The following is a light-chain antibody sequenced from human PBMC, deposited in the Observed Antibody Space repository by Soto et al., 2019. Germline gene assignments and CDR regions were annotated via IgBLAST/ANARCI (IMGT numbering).Light chain of an antibody. CDR2: AVS. CDR1: QDISNF. V-gene: IGKV1-16*01. CDR3: QQYKSYPLT. J-gene: IGKJ4*01. Sequence: DIQMTQSPSSLSASIGDRVTSTCRASQDISNFLTWFQQRPGKAPEALIYAVSILQPGVPSRFSGSGSGTDFTLTISSLQPEDFATYYCQQYKSYPLTFGGGTKVEIK.